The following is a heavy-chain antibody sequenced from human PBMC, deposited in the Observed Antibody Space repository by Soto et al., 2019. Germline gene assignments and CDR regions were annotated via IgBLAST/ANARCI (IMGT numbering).Heavy chain of an antibody. D-gene: IGHD3-3*01. V-gene: IGHV4-34*01. CDR1: GGSFSGYY. J-gene: IGHJ5*02. CDR2: INHSGST. CDR3: ARSVGWFDP. Sequence: SETLSLTCAGYGGSFSGYYWSWIRQPPGKGLEWIGEINHSGSTNYNPSLKSRVTISVDTSKNQFSLKLSSVTAADKAVYYCARSVGWFDPWGQGTLVTVSS.